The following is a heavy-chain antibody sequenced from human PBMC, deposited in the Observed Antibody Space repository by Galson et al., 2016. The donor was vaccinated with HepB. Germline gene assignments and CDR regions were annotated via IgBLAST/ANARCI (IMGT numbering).Heavy chain of an antibody. D-gene: IGHD4-23*01. Sequence: SETLSLTCTVSGGSISSYLWSWIRQSPGKGLEWIGDIYYSGTTNYNPSPDSRVTMSVDTSTNQLSLKLNSVTAADTAVYFCAREGVSGGNSYFDYWGQGTMVTVSS. CDR3: AREGVSGGNSYFDY. CDR1: GGSISSYL. CDR2: IYYSGTT. V-gene: IGHV4-59*01. J-gene: IGHJ4*03.